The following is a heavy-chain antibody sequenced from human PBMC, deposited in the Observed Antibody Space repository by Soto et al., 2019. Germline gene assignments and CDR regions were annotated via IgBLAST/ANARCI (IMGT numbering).Heavy chain of an antibody. J-gene: IGHJ4*02. D-gene: IGHD3-3*01. CDR2: ISTHNGNT. CDR3: AREDFWSGYYTGGIDY. V-gene: IGHV1-18*01. CDR1: GYTFTSYG. Sequence: QVQLVQSGAEVKKPGASVKVSCKASGYTFTSYGFSWVRQAPGQGLEWMGWISTHNGNTNYAQKLQGRVTMTTEISTRTAYMELRSLRSDGTAVYYCAREDFWSGYYTGGIDYWGQGTLVTVSS.